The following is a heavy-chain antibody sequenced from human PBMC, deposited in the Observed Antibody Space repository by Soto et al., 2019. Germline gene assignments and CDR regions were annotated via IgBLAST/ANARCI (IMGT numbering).Heavy chain of an antibody. CDR3: ARSFMVPEDFFDY. Sequence: SETLSLTCTVSNGSLSSNYWSWIRQSPGKGLEWIGNIYYSGSTNYNPSLKRRVTMSVDTSKNQFTLKLSSVTAADTGVYFCARSFMVPEDFFDYWGQGTPVTVSS. V-gene: IGHV4-59*01. CDR1: NGSLSSNY. J-gene: IGHJ4*02. CDR2: IYYSGST. D-gene: IGHD3-10*01.